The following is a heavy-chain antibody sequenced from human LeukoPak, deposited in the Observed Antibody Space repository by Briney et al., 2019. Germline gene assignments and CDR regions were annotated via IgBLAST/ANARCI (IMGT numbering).Heavy chain of an antibody. D-gene: IGHD1-7*01. J-gene: IGHJ4*02. V-gene: IGHV3-30*02. CDR2: IRYDGSNK. CDR3: AKAPGRLELGASDY. Sequence: GGSLRLSCAASGFTFSSYGMHWVRQAPGKGLEWVAFIRYDGSNKYYADSVKGRFTISRDNSKNTPYLQMNSLRAEDTAVYYCAKAPGRLELGASDYWGQGTLVTVSS. CDR1: GFTFSSYG.